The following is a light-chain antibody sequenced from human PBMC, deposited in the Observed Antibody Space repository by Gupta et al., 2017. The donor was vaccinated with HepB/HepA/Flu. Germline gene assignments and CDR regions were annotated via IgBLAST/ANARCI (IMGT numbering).Light chain of an antibody. V-gene: IGKV1-39*01. Sequence: DIQMTQSPSPLSASVGDRVTITCRASQSISNYLNWYQKKPGKAPKVLIYVASSLQSGVPSRFSGSGSGTDFTLTISRLQPEDVATYYCQQCYITPWTCGQGTKVEIK. CDR1: QSISNY. J-gene: IGKJ1*01. CDR2: VAS. CDR3: QQCYITPWT.